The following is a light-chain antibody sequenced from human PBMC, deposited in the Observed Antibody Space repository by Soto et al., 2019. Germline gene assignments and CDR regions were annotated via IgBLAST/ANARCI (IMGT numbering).Light chain of an antibody. CDR1: SSDVGGYNY. V-gene: IGLV2-14*01. CDR3: SSYTSASTLV. Sequence: QSVLIQPASVSGSPGQSITISCTGTSSDVGGYNYVSWYQQHPGRAPKLMIYEVSNRPSGVSDRFSGSKSGNTASLTIYGLQAEDEADYYCSSYTSASTLVFGAGTKLTVL. CDR2: EVS. J-gene: IGLJ1*01.